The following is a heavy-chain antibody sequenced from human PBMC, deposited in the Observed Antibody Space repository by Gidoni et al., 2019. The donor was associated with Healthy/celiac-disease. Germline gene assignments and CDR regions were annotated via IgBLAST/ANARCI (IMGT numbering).Heavy chain of an antibody. V-gene: IGHV4-39*01. CDR2: IYYSGIT. CDR1: GGAISSSSYY. D-gene: IGHD3-16*01. Sequence: GGAISSSSYYWGWIRQPPGKGLEWNGSIYYSGITYYNPSLKSRVTISVDTSKTQFSLKLSSVTAEATAVYSCARQGELDAFAIWGQGTMVTVSS. CDR3: ARQGELDAFAI. J-gene: IGHJ3*02.